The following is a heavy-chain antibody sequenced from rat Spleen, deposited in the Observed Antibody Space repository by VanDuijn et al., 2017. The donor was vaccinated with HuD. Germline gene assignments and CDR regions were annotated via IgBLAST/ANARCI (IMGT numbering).Heavy chain of an antibody. CDR3: ARSEYSTYILFDY. D-gene: IGHD1-2*01. CDR2: INSAGST. V-gene: IGHV3-3*01. J-gene: IGHJ2*01. Sequence: EVQLQESGPGLVKPSQSLSLACSATGYSITSSYRWNWIRKFPGNKLEWMGYINSAGSTNYNPSLRSRISITRDTSKNQFFLQVNSVTTEDTATYYCARSEYSTYILFDYWGQGVMVTVSS. CDR1: GYSITSSYR.